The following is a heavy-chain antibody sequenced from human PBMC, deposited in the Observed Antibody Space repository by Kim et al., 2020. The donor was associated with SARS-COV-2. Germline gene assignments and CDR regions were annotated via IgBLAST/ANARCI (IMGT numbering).Heavy chain of an antibody. D-gene: IGHD3-22*01. J-gene: IGHJ4*02. V-gene: IGHV3-21*01. CDR2: ISSSSSYI. Sequence: GGSLRLSCAASGFTFSSYSMNWVRQAPGKGLEWVSSISSSSSYIYYADSVKGRFTISRDNAKNSLYLQMNSLRAEDTAVYYCARELLYYYDSSGYDYWGQGTLVTVSS. CDR1: GFTFSSYS. CDR3: ARELLYYYDSSGYDY.